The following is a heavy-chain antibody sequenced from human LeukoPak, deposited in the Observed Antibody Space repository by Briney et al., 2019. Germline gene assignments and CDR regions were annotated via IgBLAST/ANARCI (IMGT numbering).Heavy chain of an antibody. V-gene: IGHV3-23*01. CDR2: IGGTGDDT. D-gene: IGHD3-10*01. CDR1: GFTFSDYA. Sequence: RSGGSLRLSCAASGFTFSDYAMSWVRQAPGKGLEWVSSIGGTGDDTFYADSVKGRFTISRDNSKNTLYLQLNSLRDEDTAVYYCAKDGVSYNRRWDWFDPWGQGTLLTVSS. CDR3: AKDGVSYNRRWDWFDP. J-gene: IGHJ5*02.